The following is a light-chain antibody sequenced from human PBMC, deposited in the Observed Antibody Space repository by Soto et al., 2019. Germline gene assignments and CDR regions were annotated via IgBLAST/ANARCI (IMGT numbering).Light chain of an antibody. V-gene: IGLV1-40*01. CDR3: QSYDSSPKAV. CDR1: SSNSGAGYD. J-gene: IGLJ2*01. Sequence: QSVLTQPPSVSGAPGQRVTISCTGSSSNSGAGYDVHWYQQLPGTAPKLLIYGNSNRPSGVPDRFSGSKSGTSASLAITGLQAEDEADYYCQSYDSSPKAVFGGGTKLTVL. CDR2: GNS.